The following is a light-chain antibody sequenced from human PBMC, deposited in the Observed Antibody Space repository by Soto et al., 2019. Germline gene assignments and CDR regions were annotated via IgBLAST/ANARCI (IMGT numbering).Light chain of an antibody. CDR3: QQSYSTPWT. Sequence: MQLTPSPSSLSASVGDRVTITCRASQSISSYLNWYQQKPGKAPKLLIYAASSLQSGVPSRFSGSGSGTDFTLTISSLQPEDFATYYCQQSYSTPWTFGQGTKVDIK. V-gene: IGKV1-39*01. CDR2: AAS. CDR1: QSISSY. J-gene: IGKJ1*01.